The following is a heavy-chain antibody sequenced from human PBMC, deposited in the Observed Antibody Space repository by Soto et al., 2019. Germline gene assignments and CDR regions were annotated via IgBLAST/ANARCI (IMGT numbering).Heavy chain of an antibody. J-gene: IGHJ4*02. CDR3: ARLYSTSQGY. V-gene: IGHV5-51*01. CDR1: GYSFTNYL. D-gene: IGHD6-13*01. CDR2: IYPDDSDT. Sequence: PGESLKISCKGFGYSFTNYLVAWVRQMPGKGLEWMGIIYPDDSDTRYSPSFQGQVTISADKSISTAYLQWSSLKASGTAMYYCARLYSTSQGYWGQGTLVTVSS.